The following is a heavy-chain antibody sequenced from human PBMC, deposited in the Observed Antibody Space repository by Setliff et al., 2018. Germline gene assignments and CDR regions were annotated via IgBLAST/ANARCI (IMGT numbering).Heavy chain of an antibody. CDR2: IYYSGRT. J-gene: IGHJ3*02. D-gene: IGHD4-17*01. V-gene: IGHV4-59*08. CDR1: AGSIIDYY. Sequence: SCTVSAGSIIDYYWSWIRQSPGKGLEWIGYIYYSGRTNYNPSLRSRVTISVDTSKNQFSLKVSSVTAADTAVYYCARHENDYGDYDDAFDIWGQGTMVTVSS. CDR3: ARHENDYGDYDDAFDI.